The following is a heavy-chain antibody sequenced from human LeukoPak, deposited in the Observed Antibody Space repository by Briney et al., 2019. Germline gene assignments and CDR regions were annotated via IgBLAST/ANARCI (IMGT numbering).Heavy chain of an antibody. J-gene: IGHJ4*02. D-gene: IGHD2-21*02. V-gene: IGHV1-2*02. CDR3: VREGNELLSKNFDY. CDR1: GFTFTGYY. Sequence: ASVKVSCKASGFTFTGYYIHWVRQAPGQGLEWMGYINPHSGGTNSPQKFQGRVTMTTDTSISAAYMELSGLISDDTAMYYCVREGNELLSKNFDYWGQGTLVTVSS. CDR2: INPHSGGT.